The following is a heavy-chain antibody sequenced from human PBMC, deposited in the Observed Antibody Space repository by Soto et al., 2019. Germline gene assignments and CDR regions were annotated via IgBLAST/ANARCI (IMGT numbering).Heavy chain of an antibody. CDR3: AREYPVHSAYFDY. CDR1: GSSISRYY. Sequence: SETLSLTCTVSGSSISRYYWSWIRQSPGKGLEWIGYMYYSGNANYNPSLRSRITISVDTSKNQFSLNLNSVTAADTAVYYCAREYPVHSAYFDYWGQGILVTVSS. J-gene: IGHJ4*02. CDR2: MYYSGNA. D-gene: IGHD1-26*01. V-gene: IGHV4-59*01.